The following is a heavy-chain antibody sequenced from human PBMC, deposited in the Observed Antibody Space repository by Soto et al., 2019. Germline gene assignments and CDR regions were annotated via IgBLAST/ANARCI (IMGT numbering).Heavy chain of an antibody. CDR1: GYTFTSNG. V-gene: IGHV1-18*01. CDR2: ISADKGNT. CDR3: ARDRAHGFDI. J-gene: IGHJ3*02. Sequence: GASVKVSCKASGYTFTSNGISWVRQAPGQGLEWMGWISADKGNTNYAQKVQGRVTMTRDTSTSTVYMELRSLRSEDTAVYFCARDRAHGFDIWGQGTMVTVSS.